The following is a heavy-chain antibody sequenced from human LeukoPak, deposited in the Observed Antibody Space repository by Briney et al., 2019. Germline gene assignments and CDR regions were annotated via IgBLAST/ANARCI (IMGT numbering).Heavy chain of an antibody. V-gene: IGHV4-39*01. J-gene: IGHJ4*02. CDR1: GGSIISSDYH. CDR2: ISYSGNT. D-gene: IGHD5-12*01. CDR3: ARVIISGYEGPIDY. Sequence: PSETLSLTCTVSGGSIISSDYHWGWVRQPPGKGLEWIGTISYSGNTDYNPSLRSRVTISVGTSNNQFSLKLSSVTAADTAVYYCARVIISGYEGPIDYWGQGTLVTVSS.